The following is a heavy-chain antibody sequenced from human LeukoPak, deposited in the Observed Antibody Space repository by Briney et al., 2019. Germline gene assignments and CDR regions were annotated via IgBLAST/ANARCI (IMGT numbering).Heavy chain of an antibody. Sequence: SGGSLRLSCAASGFTFDDYATHWVRQAPGKGLEWVSGISWNSGSIGYADSVKGRFTISRDNAKNSLYLQMNSLRAEDTALYYCAKGSTYDILTGYYVDYFDYWGQGTLVTVSS. CDR2: ISWNSGSI. CDR1: GFTFDDYA. J-gene: IGHJ4*02. V-gene: IGHV3-9*01. CDR3: AKGSTYDILTGYYVDYFDY. D-gene: IGHD3-9*01.